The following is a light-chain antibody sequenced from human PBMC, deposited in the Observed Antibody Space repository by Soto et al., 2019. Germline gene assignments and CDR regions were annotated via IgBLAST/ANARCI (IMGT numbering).Light chain of an antibody. J-gene: IGLJ1*01. CDR2: RNN. CDR1: GSNIGSNS. CDR3: ATWDDSLNLLYV. Sequence: QSVLTQPPSASVTPGQRVTISCSGSGSNIGSNSVYWYQQLPGTAPKLLIYRNNQRPSGVPDRFSGSKSGTSASLAISGLRSEDEADYYCATWDDSLNLLYVFGAGTKVTVL. V-gene: IGLV1-47*01.